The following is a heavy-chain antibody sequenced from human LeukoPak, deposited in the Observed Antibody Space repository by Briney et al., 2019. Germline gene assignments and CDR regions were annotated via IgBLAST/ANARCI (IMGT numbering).Heavy chain of an antibody. J-gene: IGHJ5*02. D-gene: IGHD3-16*01. Sequence: GESLKISCKASGYTFTTYWIGWVRQMPGKGLEGMGVIWPGDSDTRYSPSFQGQVTISVDKSITTAYLQWSSLKASGSAMYYCARPRQGDWFEPWGQGTLVTVSS. V-gene: IGHV5-51*01. CDR2: IWPGDSDT. CDR3: ARPRQGDWFEP. CDR1: GYTFTTYW.